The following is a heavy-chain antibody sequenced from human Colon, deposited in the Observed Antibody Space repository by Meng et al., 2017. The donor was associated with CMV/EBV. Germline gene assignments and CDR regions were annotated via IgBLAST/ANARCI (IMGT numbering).Heavy chain of an antibody. D-gene: IGHD5-24*01. Sequence: HPQEPAPGLVKPSETLSLTCTVSGDSISGRSYYWGWIRQPPGKGLEWIASIYYTGNDYHNPSLKSRVTISIDTSNNQFSLRLTSVTAADTAVYYCARMALHWYFDLWGRGTLVTVSS. CDR1: GDSISGRSYY. CDR2: IYYTGND. CDR3: ARMALHWYFDL. J-gene: IGHJ2*01. V-gene: IGHV4-39*07.